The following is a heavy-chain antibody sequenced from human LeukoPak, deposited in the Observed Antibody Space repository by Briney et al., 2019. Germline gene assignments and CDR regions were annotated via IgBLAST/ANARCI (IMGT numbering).Heavy chain of an antibody. CDR3: ARMRYYYGSGSYYGRPTYYMDV. V-gene: IGHV4-34*01. D-gene: IGHD3-10*01. J-gene: IGHJ6*03. CDR1: GGSFSGYY. CDR2: INHSGST. Sequence: SETLSLICAVYGGSFSGYYWSWIRQPPGKGLEWIGEINHSGSTNYNPSLKSRVTISVDTSKNQFSLKLSSVTAADTAVYYCARMRYYYGSGSYYGRPTYYMDVWGKGTTVTVSS.